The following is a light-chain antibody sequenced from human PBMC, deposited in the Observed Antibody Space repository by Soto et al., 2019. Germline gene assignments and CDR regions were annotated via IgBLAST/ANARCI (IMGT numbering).Light chain of an antibody. J-gene: IGKJ2*01. Sequence: DIQMTQSPSTLSDSLGDRVTITCRDSQSIRSWLAWYQQKPGKALKLLFYDASSLESGDPSRFSFSESGTEFTLTISSLQPHDCASYFCQQYNSYYTFGQGAKVDIK. CDR2: DAS. CDR1: QSIRSW. V-gene: IGKV1-5*01. CDR3: QQYNSYYT.